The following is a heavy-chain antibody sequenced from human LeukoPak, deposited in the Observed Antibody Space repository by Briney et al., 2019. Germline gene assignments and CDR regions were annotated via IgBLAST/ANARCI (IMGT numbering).Heavy chain of an antibody. V-gene: IGHV3-30-3*01. CDR1: GFTFSSYA. D-gene: IGHD5-24*01. CDR2: ISYDGSNK. J-gene: IGHJ4*02. CDR3: AREDGYNRGCFDY. Sequence: GGSLRLSCAASGFTFSSYAMHWVRQAPGKGLEWVAVISYDGSNKYYADSVKGRFTISRDNSKNTLYLQMNSLRAEDTAVYYCAREDGYNRGCFDYWGQGTLVTVSS.